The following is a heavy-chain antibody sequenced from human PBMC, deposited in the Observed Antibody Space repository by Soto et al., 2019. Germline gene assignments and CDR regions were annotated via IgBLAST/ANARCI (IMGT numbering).Heavy chain of an antibody. V-gene: IGHV3-13*01. CDR2: IGPAGVI. Sequence: GGSLTLSCAASGFTFRSYDMHWVRQVTGKGPEWVAGIGPAGVIYYSDSVKGRFSISRENAKNSLYLQMDSLRAGDTAVYYCATEYCSGGSCSDYFDVWGKGTTVTVSS. D-gene: IGHD2-15*01. CDR1: GFTFRSYD. J-gene: IGHJ6*03. CDR3: ATEYCSGGSCSDYFDV.